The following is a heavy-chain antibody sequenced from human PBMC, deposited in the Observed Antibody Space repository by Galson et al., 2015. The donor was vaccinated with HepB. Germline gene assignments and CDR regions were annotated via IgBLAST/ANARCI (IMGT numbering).Heavy chain of an antibody. V-gene: IGHV3-33*01. CDR3: ARDQGSGSWHSFDL. CDR2: VYSDGGTI. D-gene: IGHD6-13*01. Sequence: SLRLSCAASGFTFSACLMHWVRQAPGKGLEWVAVVYSDGGTIHYGDSVRGRFTISRDNSKNTLYLQMYSLRDEDTAVYYCARDQGSGSWHSFDLWGQGTLVTVSS. CDR1: GFTFSACL. J-gene: IGHJ4*02.